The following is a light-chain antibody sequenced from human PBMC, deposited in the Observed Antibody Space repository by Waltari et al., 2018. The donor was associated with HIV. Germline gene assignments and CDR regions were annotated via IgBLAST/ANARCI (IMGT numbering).Light chain of an antibody. CDR2: DVS. CDR1: SSDVGGYNY. Sequence: QSALTQPASVSGSPGQSITISCTGTSSDVGGYNYVSWYQQHPGKAPKVMIYDVSNRPSGVSNRFSGSKSGNTASLTFSGLQAEDEADYYCSSYTSSSSWVFGGGTKLTVL. V-gene: IGLV2-14*03. J-gene: IGLJ3*02. CDR3: SSYTSSSSWV.